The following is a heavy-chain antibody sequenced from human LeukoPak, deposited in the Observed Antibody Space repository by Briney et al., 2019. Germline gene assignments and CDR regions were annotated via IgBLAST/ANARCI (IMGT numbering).Heavy chain of an antibody. CDR1: GYTFTGCY. D-gene: IGHD3-22*01. CDR3: ARAVYDSSGYYYVPLGY. J-gene: IGHJ4*02. CDR2: INPNSGGT. V-gene: IGHV1-2*02. Sequence: ASVKVPCKASGYTFTGCYMHWVRQAPGQGLEWMGWINPNSGGTNYAQKFQGRVTMTRDTSISTAYMELSRLRSDDTAVYYCARAVYDSSGYYYVPLGYWGQGTLVTVSS.